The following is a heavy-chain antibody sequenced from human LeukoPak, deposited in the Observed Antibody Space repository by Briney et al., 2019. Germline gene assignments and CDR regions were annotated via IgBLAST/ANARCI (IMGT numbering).Heavy chain of an antibody. J-gene: IGHJ3*02. V-gene: IGHV3-9*01. D-gene: IGHD3-9*01. Sequence: GGSLRLSCAASGFTFDDNAMHWVRQAPGKGLEWVSGISSNSGNIGYADSVKGRFTISRDNAKNSLYLQMNSLRAEDTAVYYCASTYYDILTGYYHDAFDIWGQGTMVTVSS. CDR2: ISSNSGNI. CDR1: GFTFDDNA. CDR3: ASTYYDILTGYYHDAFDI.